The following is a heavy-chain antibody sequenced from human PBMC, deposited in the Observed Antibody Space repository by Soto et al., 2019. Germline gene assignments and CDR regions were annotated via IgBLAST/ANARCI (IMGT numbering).Heavy chain of an antibody. V-gene: IGHV4-4*02. CDR1: SGTTSSSVW. D-gene: IGHD6-13*01. J-gene: IGHJ4*02. CDR2: SYARRSA. Sequence: PSDTLSLTSAVSSGTTSSSVWRRWVREPTGKGLEWLGGSYARRSANYTLSLKRRVTISVDKYKIQFSLKLSSVTPADTAVHYCASMGYSKSQGYRGQGTLATVCS. CDR3: ASMGYSKSQGY.